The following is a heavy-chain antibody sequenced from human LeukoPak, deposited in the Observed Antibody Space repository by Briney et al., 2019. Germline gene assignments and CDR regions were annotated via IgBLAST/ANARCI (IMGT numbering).Heavy chain of an antibody. Sequence: GGSLRLSCAASGFTFSSYGMHWVRQAPGKGLEWVAFIRYDGSNKYYADSVKGRFTISRDNSKNTLYLQMNSLRAEDTAVYYCARGRIQGIYYFDYWGQGTLVTVSS. D-gene: IGHD5-18*01. CDR3: ARGRIQGIYYFDY. J-gene: IGHJ4*02. CDR1: GFTFSSYG. CDR2: IRYDGSNK. V-gene: IGHV3-30*02.